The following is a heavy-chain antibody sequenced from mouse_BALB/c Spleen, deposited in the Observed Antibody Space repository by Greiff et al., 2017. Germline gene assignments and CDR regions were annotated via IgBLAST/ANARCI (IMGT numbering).Heavy chain of an antibody. V-gene: IGHV1-77*01. Sequence: QVQLQQSGAELARPGASVKLSCKASGYTFTDYYINWVKQRTGQGLEWIGEIYPGSVNTYYNEKFKGKATLTADKSSSTAYMQLSSLTSEDSAVYFCARGNDDTVTGAAMDYWGQGTSVTVSS. CDR3: ARGNDDTVTGAAMDY. CDR2: IYPGSVNT. D-gene: IGHD2-3*01. J-gene: IGHJ4*01. CDR1: GYTFTDYY.